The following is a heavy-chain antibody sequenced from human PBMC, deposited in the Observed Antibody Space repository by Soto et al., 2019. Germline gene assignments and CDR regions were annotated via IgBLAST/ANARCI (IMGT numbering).Heavy chain of an antibody. CDR2: ITASGDDT. V-gene: IGHV3-23*01. D-gene: IGHD2-8*01. Sequence: EVHLLESGGGLVQPGGSPRLSCAASGFTFSSHAMTWVRQVPGKGLEWVSTITASGDDTFYADSVKGRFTISRDNSENTVFLQMSSLRAADTAAYYCAKDGHSVKWYYYMDVWGKGTTVTVSS. J-gene: IGHJ6*03. CDR1: GFTFSSHA. CDR3: AKDGHSVKWYYYMDV.